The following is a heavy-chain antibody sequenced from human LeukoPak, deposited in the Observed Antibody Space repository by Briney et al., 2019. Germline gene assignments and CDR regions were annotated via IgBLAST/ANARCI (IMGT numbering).Heavy chain of an antibody. V-gene: IGHV1-18*01. CDR3: ARDRRYGWDDNLFDY. D-gene: IGHD1-14*01. J-gene: IGHJ4*02. CDR1: GYTFTSYG. Sequence: GASVKVSCKASGYTFTSYGISWVRQAPGQGLEWMGWISAYNGNTNYAQKLQGRVTMTTDTSTSTAYMELRSLRSDDTAVYYCARDRRYGWDDNLFDYWGQGTLVTVSS. CDR2: ISAYNGNT.